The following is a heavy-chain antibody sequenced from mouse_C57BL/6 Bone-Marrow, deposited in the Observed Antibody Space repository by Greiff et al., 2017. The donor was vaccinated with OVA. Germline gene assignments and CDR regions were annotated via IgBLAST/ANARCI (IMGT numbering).Heavy chain of an antibody. J-gene: IGHJ3*01. V-gene: IGHV5-6*01. CDR3: ARRSLYDY. Sequence: EVKLMESGGDLVKPGGSLKLSCAASGFTFSSYGMSWVRQTPDKRLEWVATISSGGSYTYYPDSVKGRFTISRDNAKNTLYLQMSSLKSEDTAMYYCARRSLYDYWGQGTLVTVS. CDR2: ISSGGSYT. D-gene: IGHD2-3*01. CDR1: GFTFSSYG.